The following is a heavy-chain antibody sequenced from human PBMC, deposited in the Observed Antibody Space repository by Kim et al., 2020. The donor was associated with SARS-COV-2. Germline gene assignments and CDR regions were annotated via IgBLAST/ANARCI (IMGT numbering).Heavy chain of an antibody. CDR3: ARETARFDYGIIDF. V-gene: IGHV3-66*01. Sequence: YAGSVKDRFTIARDNCKSTLYLQMHSLRGEDTAVYYCARETARFDYGIIDFWGQGTLVSVSS. J-gene: IGHJ4*02. D-gene: IGHD1-20*01.